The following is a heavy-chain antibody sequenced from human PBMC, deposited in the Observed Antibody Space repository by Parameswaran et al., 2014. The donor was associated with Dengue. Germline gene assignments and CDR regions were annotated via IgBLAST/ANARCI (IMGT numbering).Heavy chain of an antibody. V-gene: IGHV4-39*01. CDR3: ARQPIFGVVFSWFDP. D-gene: IGHD3-3*01. J-gene: IGHJ5*02. CDR2: IYYSGST. Sequence: VRQMPGKGLEWIGSIYYSGSTYYNPSLKSRVTISVDTSKNQFSLKLSSVTAADTAVYYCARQPIFGVVFSWFDPWGQGTLVTVSS.